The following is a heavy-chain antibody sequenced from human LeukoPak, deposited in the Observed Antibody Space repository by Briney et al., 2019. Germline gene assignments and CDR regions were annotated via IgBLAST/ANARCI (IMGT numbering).Heavy chain of an antibody. Sequence: GESLKISCKGSGYSFFSYWIGWVRPMPGKGLEWLGIIYPGDSDTRYSPSFQGQVTISADKSINTAYLQWSSLKASDTAMYYCARPGYCSGGSCYGFDYWGQGTLVTVSS. J-gene: IGHJ4*02. CDR2: IYPGDSDT. CDR1: GYSFFSYW. V-gene: IGHV5-51*01. CDR3: ARPGYCSGGSCYGFDY. D-gene: IGHD2-15*01.